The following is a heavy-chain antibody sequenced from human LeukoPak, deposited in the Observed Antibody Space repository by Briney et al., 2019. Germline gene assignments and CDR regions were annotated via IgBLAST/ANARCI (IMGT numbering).Heavy chain of an antibody. CDR1: GYSISSGYY. Sequence: YPSETLSLTCAVSGYSISSGYYWGWIRQPPGKGLEWIGSIYHSGSTYYNPSLKSRVTISVDTSKNQFSLKLSSVTAADTAVYYCARGSRGWFDPWGQGTLVTVSS. CDR3: ARGSRGWFDP. V-gene: IGHV4-38-2*01. J-gene: IGHJ5*02. D-gene: IGHD3-10*01. CDR2: IYHSGST.